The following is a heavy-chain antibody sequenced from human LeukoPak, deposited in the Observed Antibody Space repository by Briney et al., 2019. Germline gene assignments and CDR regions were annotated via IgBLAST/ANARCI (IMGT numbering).Heavy chain of an antibody. CDR3: ARRYCSSTSCYADY. D-gene: IGHD2-2*01. CDR2: IYTSGST. CDR1: GGSISSYY. J-gene: IGHJ4*02. V-gene: IGHV4-4*09. Sequence: SETLSLTCAVPGGSISSYYWSWIRQPPGKGLEWIGYIYTSGSTNYNPSLKSRVTISVDTSKNQFSLKLSSVTAADTAVYYCARRYCSSTSCYADYWGQGTLVTVSS.